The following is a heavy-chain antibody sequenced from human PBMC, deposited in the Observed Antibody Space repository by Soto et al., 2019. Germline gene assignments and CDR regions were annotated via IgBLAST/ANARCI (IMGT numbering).Heavy chain of an antibody. CDR1: GGSFIGYL. Sequence: QVQLQQWGGGLFKPAETLSLNCTVSGGSFIGYLYNWIRQAPGRGPEWIAEVNSGGSTKYNPSLKSRLNLPVYTSAKQFSLSLKSLTAADTAVYYCAPNPILLVPWGQGSLVIVSS. V-gene: IGHV4-34*01. D-gene: IGHD2-8*02. CDR2: VNSGGST. J-gene: IGHJ5*02. CDR3: APNPILLVP.